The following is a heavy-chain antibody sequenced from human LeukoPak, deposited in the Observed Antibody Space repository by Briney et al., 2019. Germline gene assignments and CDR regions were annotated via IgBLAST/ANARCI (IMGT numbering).Heavy chain of an antibody. J-gene: IGHJ3*02. CDR3: AREAGTTVEGVAFDI. CDR1: GFTFSSYW. V-gene: IGHV3-7*01. Sequence: GGSLRLSCAASGFTFSSYWMSWVRQAPGKGLEWVANIKQDGSEKYYVDSVKGRFTISRDNAKNSLYLQMNSLRAEDTAVYYCAREAGTTVEGVAFDIWGQGTMVTVSS. CDR2: IKQDGSEK. D-gene: IGHD4-23*01.